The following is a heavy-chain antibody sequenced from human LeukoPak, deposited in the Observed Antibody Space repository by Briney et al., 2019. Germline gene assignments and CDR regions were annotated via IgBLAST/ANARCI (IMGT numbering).Heavy chain of an antibody. D-gene: IGHD3-10*01. V-gene: IGHV3-66*01. CDR1: GFTVSTNY. Sequence: PGGSLRLSCAASGFTVSTNYMSWVRQAPGKGLEWVSVIYSGDTTFYADSVRGKFTISRDNSKNTLYLQMNSLGAEDTAVYYCASILRSSSGYYFDYWGQGTLVTVSS. CDR2: IYSGDTT. CDR3: ASILRSSSGYYFDY. J-gene: IGHJ4*02.